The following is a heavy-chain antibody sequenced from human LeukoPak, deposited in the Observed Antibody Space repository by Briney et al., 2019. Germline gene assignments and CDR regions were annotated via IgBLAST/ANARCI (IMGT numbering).Heavy chain of an antibody. CDR3: AKVETAAAATLRGFDY. CDR1: GFTFGTYA. J-gene: IGHJ4*02. D-gene: IGHD6-13*01. CDR2: ISGTDGHT. V-gene: IGHV3-23*01. Sequence: PGGSLRLSCSASGFTFGTYAMNWVRQGPGKGLELVSAISGTDGHTYNGDSVEGRFTISRDNSKNTLYLQMNSLRAEDTAVYYCAKVETAAAATLRGFDYWGQGTLVTVSS.